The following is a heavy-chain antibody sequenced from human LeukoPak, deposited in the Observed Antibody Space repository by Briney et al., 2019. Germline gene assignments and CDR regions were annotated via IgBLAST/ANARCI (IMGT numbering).Heavy chain of an antibody. J-gene: IGHJ4*02. CDR2: ISGSGGST. CDR1: GFTFDDYG. Sequence: RTGGSLRLSCAASGFTFDDYGMSWVRQAPGKGLEWVSAISGSGGSTYYADSVKGRFTISRDNSKNTLYLQMNSLRAGDTAVYCAKAANEWELLAGYFDYWGQGTLVTVSS. V-gene: IGHV3-23*01. CDR3: AKAANEWELLAGYFDY. D-gene: IGHD1-26*01.